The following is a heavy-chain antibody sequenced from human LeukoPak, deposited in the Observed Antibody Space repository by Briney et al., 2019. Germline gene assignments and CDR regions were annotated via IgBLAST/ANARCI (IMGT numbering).Heavy chain of an antibody. V-gene: IGHV3-33*01. CDR3: ARVRSRYSGSYHAFDI. CDR2: IWCDGSNK. D-gene: IGHD1-26*01. Sequence: GGSLRLSCAASGFTFSSYGMHWVRRAPGKGLEWVAVIWCDGSNKYYAGSVKGRFTISRDNSKNTLYLQMNSLRAEDTAVYYCARVRSRYSGSYHAFDIWGQGTMVTVSS. CDR1: GFTFSSYG. J-gene: IGHJ3*02.